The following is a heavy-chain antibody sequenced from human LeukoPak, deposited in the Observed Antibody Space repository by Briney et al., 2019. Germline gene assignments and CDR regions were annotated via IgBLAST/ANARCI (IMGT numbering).Heavy chain of an antibody. CDR3: ARVTGGPDYYYYMDV. CDR2: ISAYNGNT. D-gene: IGHD1-14*01. CDR1: GYTFTSYG. Sequence: ASVKVSCEASGYTFTSYGISWVRQAPGQGLEWMGWISAYNGNTNYAQKLQGRVTMTTDTSTSTAYMELRSLRSDDTAVYYCARVTGGPDYYYYMDVWGKGTTVTVSS. J-gene: IGHJ6*03. V-gene: IGHV1-18*01.